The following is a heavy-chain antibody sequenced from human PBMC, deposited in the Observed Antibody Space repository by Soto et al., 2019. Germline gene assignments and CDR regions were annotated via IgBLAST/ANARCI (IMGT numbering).Heavy chain of an antibody. CDR2: IWYDGSNK. D-gene: IGHD5-12*01. CDR1: GFTFSSYG. Sequence: GGSLRLSCAASGFTFSSYGMHWVRQAPGKGLEWVAVIWYDGSNKYYADSVKGRFTISRDNSKNTLYLQMNSLRAEDTAVYYCARVHIVASPPPTGDGHYYYYYYMDVWGKGTTVTVSS. J-gene: IGHJ6*03. V-gene: IGHV3-33*01. CDR3: ARVHIVASPPPTGDGHYYYYYYMDV.